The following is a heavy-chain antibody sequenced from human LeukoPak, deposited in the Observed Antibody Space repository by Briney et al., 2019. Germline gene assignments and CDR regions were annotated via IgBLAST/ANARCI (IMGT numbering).Heavy chain of an antibody. J-gene: IGHJ4*02. CDR3: ASGDNNNWYAVFDY. CDR2: MYQSGNT. CDR1: GGSINSTNW. Sequence: SETLSLTCAVSGGSINSTNWWSWVRQPPGKGLEWIGEMYQSGNTRYNPSLKSRVTISADKSKNQFSLKVSSVTAEDTAVYYCASGDNNNWYAVFDYWGQGTLVAVSS. D-gene: IGHD6-13*01. V-gene: IGHV4-4*02.